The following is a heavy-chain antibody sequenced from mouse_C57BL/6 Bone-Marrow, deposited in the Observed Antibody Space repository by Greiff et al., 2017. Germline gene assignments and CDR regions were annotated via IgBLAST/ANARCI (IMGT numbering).Heavy chain of an antibody. CDR1: GYTFTDYY. V-gene: IGHV1-39*01. CDR3: ASYYYAMDY. J-gene: IGHJ4*01. Sequence: VQLQQSGPVLVKPGASVKMSCKASGYTFTDYYMNWVKQSHGKSLEWIGVINPNYGTTSYNQKFKGKATLTVDQSSSTAYMQLNSLTSEDSAVYYCASYYYAMDYWGQGTSVTVSS. CDR2: INPNYGTT.